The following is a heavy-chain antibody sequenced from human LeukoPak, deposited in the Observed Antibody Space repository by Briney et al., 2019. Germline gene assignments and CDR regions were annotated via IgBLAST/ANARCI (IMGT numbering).Heavy chain of an antibody. D-gene: IGHD6-19*01. V-gene: IGHV4-4*07. J-gene: IGHJ6*03. Sequence: SETRSLTCTVSGGAISSYYWSWIRQPAGKGLGCIGRIYISGRGSTNYNPSLKSRVTMSVNTSKTQFSLKLSSVPAADTAVYYCARDKRVAVAGTYIYYYYMDVWGNGTTVTISS. CDR1: GGAISSYY. CDR2: IYISGRGST. CDR3: ARDKRVAVAGTYIYYYYMDV.